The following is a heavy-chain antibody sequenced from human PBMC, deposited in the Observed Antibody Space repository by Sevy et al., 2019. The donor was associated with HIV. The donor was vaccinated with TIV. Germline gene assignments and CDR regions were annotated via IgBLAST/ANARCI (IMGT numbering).Heavy chain of an antibody. CDR2: IYFTGNT. J-gene: IGHJ4*02. V-gene: IGHV4-59*01. Sequence: SETLSLTCSVSGDSISSYFWTWVRQSPGKGLEWIGNIYFTGNTDYSPSLKSRVTLALDTSKSQFSLTLKSVNAADTAIYFCARDSTTRPKVLDYWGQGTLVTVSS. D-gene: IGHD1-1*01. CDR3: ARDSTTRPKVLDY. CDR1: GDSISSYF.